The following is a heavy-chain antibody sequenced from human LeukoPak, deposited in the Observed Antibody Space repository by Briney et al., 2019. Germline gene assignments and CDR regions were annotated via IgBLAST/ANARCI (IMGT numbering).Heavy chain of an antibody. D-gene: IGHD1-14*01. CDR2: ISYDGSNK. J-gene: IGHJ4*02. CDR1: GFTFSSYA. CDR3: ATGLGNFDY. Sequence: GGSLRLSCAASGFTFSSYAMHWVRQAPGKGLEWVAVISYDGSNKYYADSVKGRFTISRDNSKNTLYLQMNSLRAEDTAVYYCATGLGNFDYWGQGTLVTVSS. V-gene: IGHV3-30-3*01.